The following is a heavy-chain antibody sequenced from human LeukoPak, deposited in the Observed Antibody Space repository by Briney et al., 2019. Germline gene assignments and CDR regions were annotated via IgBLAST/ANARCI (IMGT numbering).Heavy chain of an antibody. J-gene: IGHJ4*02. CDR3: ARLRDSYGYEDY. D-gene: IGHD5-18*01. CDR1: GDSISSGDYY. CDR2: IYYSGST. V-gene: IGHV4-39*01. Sequence: SETLSLTCTVSGDSISSGDYYWSWIRQPPGKGLEWIGSIYYSGSTYYNPSLKSRVTISVDTSKNQFSLKLSSVTAADTAVYYCARLRDSYGYEDYWGQGTLVTVSS.